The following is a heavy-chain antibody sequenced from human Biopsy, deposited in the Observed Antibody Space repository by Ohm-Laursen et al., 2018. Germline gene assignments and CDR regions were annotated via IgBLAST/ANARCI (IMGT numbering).Heavy chain of an antibody. CDR3: ARLGSGDYFPTFFDF. V-gene: IGHV4-31*03. Sequence: PSQTLSLTCTVSAVSINGGRYYWNWIRHHPGKGLEWIGNIFYSANTYYNPSLKSRVTISVDTSKNQFSLKLSSVTAADTAVYYCARLGSGDYFPTFFDFWGQGALVTVSS. D-gene: IGHD5-12*01. CDR2: IFYSANT. J-gene: IGHJ4*02. CDR1: AVSINGGRYY.